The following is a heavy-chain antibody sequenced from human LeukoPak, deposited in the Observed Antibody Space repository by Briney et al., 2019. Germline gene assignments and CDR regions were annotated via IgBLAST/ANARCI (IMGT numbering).Heavy chain of an antibody. J-gene: IGHJ5*02. Sequence: PGGSLRLSCAASGFTFSSYAMHWVRQAPGKGLEWVAVISYDGSNKYYADSVKGRFTISRDNSKNTLYLQMNSLRAEDTAVYYCARAHHSSSWNWFDPWGQGTLVTVSS. CDR3: ARAHHSSSWNWFDP. CDR2: ISYDGSNK. D-gene: IGHD6-13*01. CDR1: GFTFSSYA. V-gene: IGHV3-30-3*01.